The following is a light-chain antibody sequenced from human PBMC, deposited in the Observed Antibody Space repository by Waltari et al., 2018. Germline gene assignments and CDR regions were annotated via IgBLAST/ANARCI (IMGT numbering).Light chain of an antibody. J-gene: IGKJ4*01. Sequence: DIQMTQSPSSLSASVXXXXTITCRASQSISSYLNWYQQKPGKAPKLLIYAASSLQSGVPSRFSGSGSGTDFTLTISSLQPEDFATYYCQQSYSTPLTFGGGTKVEIK. V-gene: IGKV1-39*01. CDR1: QSISSY. CDR2: AAS. CDR3: QQSYSTPLT.